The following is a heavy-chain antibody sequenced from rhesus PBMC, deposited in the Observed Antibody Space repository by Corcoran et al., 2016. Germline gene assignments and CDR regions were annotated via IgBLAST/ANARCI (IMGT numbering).Heavy chain of an antibody. J-gene: IGHJ4*01. Sequence: QVTLKESGPALVKPTQTLTLTCTFSGFSLTTSGMGLGWIRQPPGKALEWLALIYWDNDKRYSTSLKRRLTICNGTSKNQDVLTMTNMDPVDTATYYCARYNWNYGYFDYWGQGVLVTVSS. D-gene: IGHD1-26*01. V-gene: IGHV2-174*01. CDR1: GFSLTTSGMG. CDR3: ARYNWNYGYFDY. CDR2: IYWDNDK.